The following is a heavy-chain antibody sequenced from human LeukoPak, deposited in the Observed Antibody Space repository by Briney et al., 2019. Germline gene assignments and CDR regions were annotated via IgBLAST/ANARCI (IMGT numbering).Heavy chain of an antibody. CDR3: ARDDLHYDSSGPSYY. D-gene: IGHD3-22*01. Sequence: GGSLRLSCAASGFTFSSYSMNWVRQAPGKGLEWVSSISSSSSYIYYADSVKGRFTISRDNAKNSLYLQMNSLRAEDTAVYYCARDDLHYDSSGPSYYWGQGTLVTVSS. CDR2: ISSSSSYI. V-gene: IGHV3-21*01. CDR1: GFTFSSYS. J-gene: IGHJ4*02.